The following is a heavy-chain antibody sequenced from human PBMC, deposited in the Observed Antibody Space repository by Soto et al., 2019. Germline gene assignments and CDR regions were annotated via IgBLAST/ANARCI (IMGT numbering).Heavy chain of an antibody. Sequence: SETLSLTCTVSGGSISSYYWGWIRQPPGKGLEWIGSIYSGGSTYYNPSLKSRVTISVDTSKNQFSLKLSSVTAADTAVYYCARQLNSVDVWGQGTTVTVSS. V-gene: IGHV4-39*01. J-gene: IGHJ6*02. CDR1: GGSISSYY. CDR3: ARQLNSVDV. CDR2: IYSGGST. D-gene: IGHD1-7*01.